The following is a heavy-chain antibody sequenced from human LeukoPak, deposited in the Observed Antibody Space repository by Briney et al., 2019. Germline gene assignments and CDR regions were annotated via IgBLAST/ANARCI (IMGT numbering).Heavy chain of an antibody. CDR1: RFTFIDYY. CDR2: ISGSGSTV. D-gene: IGHD4-23*01. V-gene: IGHV3-11*01. CDR3: ARAPLGGNPHFDY. Sequence: GGSLRLSCAASRFTFIDYYLTWVRPAPGKGLEWVSYISGSGSTVYYADSVKGRFTVSRDNAKNSLYLQMNSLRAEDTAVYYCARAPLGGNPHFDYWGQGTLVTVSS. J-gene: IGHJ4*02.